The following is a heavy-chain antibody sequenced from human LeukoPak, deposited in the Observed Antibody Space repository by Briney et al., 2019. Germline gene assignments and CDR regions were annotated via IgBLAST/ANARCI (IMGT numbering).Heavy chain of an antibody. CDR2: IIGSGGTT. CDR1: DFTFSTYA. J-gene: IGHJ4*02. Sequence: GGSLRLSCGASDFTFSTYAMSWVRQAPGKGLEWVSGIIGSGGTTYYADSVKGRFTISRDNSKNTLYLQMNSLRAEDTALYYCAKDINWASFDSWGQGTLVTVSS. V-gene: IGHV3-23*01. CDR3: AKDINWASFDS. D-gene: IGHD7-27*01.